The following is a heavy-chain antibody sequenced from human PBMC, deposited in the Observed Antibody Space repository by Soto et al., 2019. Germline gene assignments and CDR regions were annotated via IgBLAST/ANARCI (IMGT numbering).Heavy chain of an antibody. Sequence: LRLSCAASGFIFNEFYMAWIRQVPGKGLEWVSYITSSGDSVYYADSVKGRFTISRDNAKKSLYLQLNSLRVEDTAVYYCARYGSGSAVYWGQGTLVTVSS. CDR2: ITSSGDSV. CDR3: ARYGSGSAVY. V-gene: IGHV3-11*01. D-gene: IGHD2-15*01. CDR1: GFIFNEFY. J-gene: IGHJ4*02.